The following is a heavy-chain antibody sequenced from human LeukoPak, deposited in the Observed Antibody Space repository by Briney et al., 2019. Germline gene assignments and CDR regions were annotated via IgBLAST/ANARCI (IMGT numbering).Heavy chain of an antibody. D-gene: IGHD3-3*01. J-gene: IGHJ4*02. V-gene: IGHV4-31*11. CDR2: IYYSGST. CDR3: ARGPYDFWIL. CDR1: GGSFSGYY. Sequence: SETLSLTCAVYGGSFSGYYWSWIRQHPGKGLEWIGYIYYSGSTYYNPSLKSRVTISVDTSKNQFSLKLSSVTAADTAVYYCARGPYDFWILWGQGTLVTVSS.